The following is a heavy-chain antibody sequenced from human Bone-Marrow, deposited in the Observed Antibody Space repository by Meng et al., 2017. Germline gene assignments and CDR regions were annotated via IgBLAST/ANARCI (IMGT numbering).Heavy chain of an antibody. V-gene: IGHV5-51*01. CDR1: GYSFTSYW. J-gene: IGHJ5*02. Sequence: GESLKISCKGSGYSFTSYWIGWVRQMPGKGLEWMGIIYPGDSDTRYSPSFQGQVTISADKSISTAYQQWSSLKASDTAMYYCARLGRYCSGGSCYLAGWFDPWGQGTLVTVSS. D-gene: IGHD2-15*01. CDR3: ARLGRYCSGGSCYLAGWFDP. CDR2: IYPGDSDT.